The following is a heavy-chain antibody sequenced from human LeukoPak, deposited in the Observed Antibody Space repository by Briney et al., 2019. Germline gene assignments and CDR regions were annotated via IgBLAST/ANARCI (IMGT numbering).Heavy chain of an antibody. J-gene: IGHJ6*03. Sequence: GRSLRLSCAASGFTFSSYGMHWVRQAPGKGLEWVAVIWYDGSNKYYADSVKGRFTISRDNSKNTLYLQMNSLRAEDTAVYYCAKSLMKGRSAYYYYMDVWGKGTTVTVSS. D-gene: IGHD2-8*01. CDR3: AKSLMKGRSAYYYYMDV. CDR2: IWYDGSNK. CDR1: GFTFSSYG. V-gene: IGHV3-33*06.